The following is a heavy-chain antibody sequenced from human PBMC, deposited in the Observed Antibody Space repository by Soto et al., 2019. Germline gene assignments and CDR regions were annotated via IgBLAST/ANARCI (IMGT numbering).Heavy chain of an antibody. Sequence: SETLSLTCTVSGGSIASHYWTWIRQPPGKGLEWIGYVSYTGSTNYNPSLMGRVTISLDMSKSQLSLKLSSVTAADTAVYYCAREVLLPTALEYWFDPWGQGSLVTVYS. J-gene: IGHJ5*02. CDR3: AREVLLPTALEYWFDP. V-gene: IGHV4-59*11. D-gene: IGHD2-2*01. CDR1: GGSIASHY. CDR2: VSYTGST.